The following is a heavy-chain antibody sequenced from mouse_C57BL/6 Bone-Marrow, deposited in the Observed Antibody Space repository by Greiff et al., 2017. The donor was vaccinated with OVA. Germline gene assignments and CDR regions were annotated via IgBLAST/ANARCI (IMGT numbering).Heavy chain of an antibody. D-gene: IGHD1-1*01. CDR1: GFNIKDDY. Sequence: DVKLQESGAELVRPGASVKLSCTASGFNIKDDYMHWVKQRPEQGLEWIGWIDPENGDTEYASKFQGKATITADTSSNTAYLQLSSLTSEDTAVYYCTTSPAHYYGSDYWGQGTTLTVSS. V-gene: IGHV14-4*01. CDR2: IDPENGDT. CDR3: TTSPAHYYGSDY. J-gene: IGHJ2*01.